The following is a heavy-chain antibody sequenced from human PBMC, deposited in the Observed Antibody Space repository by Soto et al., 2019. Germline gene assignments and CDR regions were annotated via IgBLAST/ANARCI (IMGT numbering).Heavy chain of an antibody. D-gene: IGHD3-16*01. V-gene: IGHV3-73*01. CDR2: IRSKANSYAT. CDR1: QFTFSGSA. CDR3: TRFSSGVGSFGDAFDI. Sequence: PGGSLGLSCAASQFTFSGSAMHWVRQASGKGLEWVGRIRSKANSYATAYAASVKGRFTISRDDSKNPAYLQMNSLKTEDTAVYYCTRFSSGVGSFGDAFDIWGQGTMVIVSS. J-gene: IGHJ3*02.